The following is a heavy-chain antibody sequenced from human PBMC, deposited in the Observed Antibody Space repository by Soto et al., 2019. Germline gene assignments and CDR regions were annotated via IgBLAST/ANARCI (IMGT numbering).Heavy chain of an antibody. J-gene: IGHJ6*02. CDR2: VYYSGRT. CDR1: GGSISDTSYS. V-gene: IGHV4-39*01. D-gene: IGHD6-13*01. Sequence: SETLSLTCTVSGGSISDTSYSWGWFRQPPGKGLEWLGTVYYSGRTYYNSALKSRVTISVDTSKTQFSLKVISVTAAETAVYYWASIIAGEGYYGDGMDVWAQGPTVTVSS. CDR3: ASIIAGEGYYGDGMDV.